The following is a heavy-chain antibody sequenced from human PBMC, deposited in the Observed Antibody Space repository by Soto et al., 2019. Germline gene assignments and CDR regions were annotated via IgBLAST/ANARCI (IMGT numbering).Heavy chain of an antibody. J-gene: IGHJ4*02. CDR2: ISYDGSNK. CDR3: AKEFGSSSGGYYFDY. Sequence: QVQLVESGGGVVQPGRSLRLSCAASGFTFSSYGMHWVRQAPGKGLGWVAVISYDGSNKYYADSVKGRFTISRDNSKNTLYLQMDSLRAEDTAVYCCAKEFGSSSGGYYFDYWGQRTLVTVSS. CDR1: GFTFSSYG. V-gene: IGHV3-30*18. D-gene: IGHD6-6*01.